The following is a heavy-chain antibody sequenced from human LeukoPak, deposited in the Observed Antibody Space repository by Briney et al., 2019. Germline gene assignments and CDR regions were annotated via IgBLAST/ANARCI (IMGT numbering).Heavy chain of an antibody. Sequence: KPSETLSLTCTVSGGSISSSSYYWGWIRQPPGKGLEWIGSIYYSGSTYYNPSLKSRVTISVDTSKNQFSLKLSSVTAADTAVYYCARYLIVVVTGVIGNWFDPWGQGTLVTVSS. V-gene: IGHV4-39*07. CDR2: IYYSGST. J-gene: IGHJ5*02. CDR3: ARYLIVVVTGVIGNWFDP. D-gene: IGHD2-21*02. CDR1: GGSISSSSYY.